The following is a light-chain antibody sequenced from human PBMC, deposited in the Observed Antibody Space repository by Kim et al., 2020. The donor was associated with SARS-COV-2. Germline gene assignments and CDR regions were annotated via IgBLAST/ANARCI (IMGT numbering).Light chain of an antibody. V-gene: IGLV3-1*01. CDR1: QLGDRY. J-gene: IGLJ2*01. CDR2: QDK. CDR3: HTWDSGTYVV. Sequence: SYELTQPPSVSVSPGQTATFTCSGHQLGDRYVSWYQHKPGQSPMVVIYQDKRRPSGIPERFSGSNSDNTATLTISGTQPLDEADYYCHTWDSGTYVVFGGGTQLTVL.